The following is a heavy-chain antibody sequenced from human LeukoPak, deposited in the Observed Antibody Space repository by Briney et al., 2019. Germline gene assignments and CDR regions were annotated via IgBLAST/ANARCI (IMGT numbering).Heavy chain of an antibody. D-gene: IGHD3-10*01. J-gene: IGHJ6*03. CDR3: ARELGITMAGNYYYMDV. CDR1: GYTFTSYD. Sequence: ASVKVSCKAFGYTFTSYDINWVRQATGQGLEWMGWMNPNSGNTGYAQKFQGRVTMTRNTSISTAYMELSSLRSEDTAVYYCARELGITMAGNYYYMDVWGKGTTVTVSS. V-gene: IGHV1-8*01. CDR2: MNPNSGNT.